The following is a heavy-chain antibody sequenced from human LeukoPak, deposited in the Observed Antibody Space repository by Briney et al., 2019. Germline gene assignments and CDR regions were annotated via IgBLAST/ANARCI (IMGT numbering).Heavy chain of an antibody. V-gene: IGHV3-23*01. J-gene: IGHJ6*03. D-gene: IGHD4-17*01. Sequence: PGGSLRLSCAASGFTFSSYAMSWVRQAPGKGLEWVSAISGSGGSTYYADSAKGRFTISRDNSKNTLSLQMNSLRAEDTAVYYCAKFYGDYYYYYYMDVWGKGTTVTVPS. CDR3: AKFYGDYYYYYYMDV. CDR1: GFTFSSYA. CDR2: ISGSGGST.